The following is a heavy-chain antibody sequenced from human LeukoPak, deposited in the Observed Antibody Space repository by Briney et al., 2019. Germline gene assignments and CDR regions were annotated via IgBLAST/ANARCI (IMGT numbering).Heavy chain of an antibody. V-gene: IGHV3-74*01. J-gene: IGHJ6*02. D-gene: IGHD1-26*01. CDR1: GFTFSRYW. CDR3: ARGLSPNIGGAHYYSYVMAV. Sequence: GGSLRLSCAASGFTFSRYWMHWVRQAPGKGLVWVSRINSDGSSTSYADSVKGRFTISRDNAKNTLYLQMNSLRAEDTAVYYCARGLSPNIGGAHYYSYVMAVWGQGTTFTVPS. CDR2: INSDGSST.